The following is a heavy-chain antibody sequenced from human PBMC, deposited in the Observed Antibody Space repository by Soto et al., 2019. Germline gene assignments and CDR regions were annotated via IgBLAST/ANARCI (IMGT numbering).Heavy chain of an antibody. CDR2: ISYDGGYK. V-gene: IGHV3-30*04. J-gene: IGHJ4*02. Sequence: QVQLVESGGGVVQPGRSLRLSCAASGFTFSSYTMHWVRQAPGKGLEWVALISYDGGYKYYADSVEGRFTISRDNSKNTLYLQMNSLRAEDTAGYYCARGAGIAVAGTSFDNWGQGTLVTVSS. D-gene: IGHD6-19*01. CDR3: ARGAGIAVAGTSFDN. CDR1: GFTFSSYT.